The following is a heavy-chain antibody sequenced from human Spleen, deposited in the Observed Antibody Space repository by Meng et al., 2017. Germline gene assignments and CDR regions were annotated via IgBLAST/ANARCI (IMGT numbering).Heavy chain of an antibody. CDR3: ARGGVSVDRGVSYYYYGLDV. J-gene: IGHJ6*02. D-gene: IGHD3-10*01. CDR1: GYTFTGYS. CDR2: IDSNTGKP. Sequence: SVKVSCKASGYTFTGYSINWVRQAPGQGLEWLGWIDSNTGKPTFAQGFAGRFVFSVDTSVSTAYLQVSSLKAEDTAVYYCARGGVSVDRGVSYYYYGLDVWGQGTTVTVSS. V-gene: IGHV7-4-1*02.